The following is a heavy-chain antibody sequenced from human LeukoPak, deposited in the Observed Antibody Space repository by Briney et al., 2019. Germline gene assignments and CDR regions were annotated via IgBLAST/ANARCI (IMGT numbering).Heavy chain of an antibody. CDR1: GGSISSGGYY. J-gene: IGHJ3*02. V-gene: IGHV4-61*08. D-gene: IGHD3-9*01. Sequence: SETLSLTCTVSGGSISSGGYYWSWIRQPPGKGLEWIGYIYYSGSTNYNPSLKSRVTISVDTSKNQFSLKLSSVTAADTAVYYCARVMYFDWLIAFDIWGQGAMVTVSS. CDR2: IYYSGST. CDR3: ARVMYFDWLIAFDI.